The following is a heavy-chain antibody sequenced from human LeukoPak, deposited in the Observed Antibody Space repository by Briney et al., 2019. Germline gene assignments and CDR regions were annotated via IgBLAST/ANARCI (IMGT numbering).Heavy chain of an antibody. CDR3: ARSTGEGYGDYDAYYYYYMDV. V-gene: IGHV4-34*01. D-gene: IGHD4-17*01. CDR2: INHSGST. CDR1: GGSFSGYY. J-gene: IGHJ6*03. Sequence: SETLSLTCAVYGGSFSGYYWSWIRQPPGKGLEWIGEINHSGSTNYNPSLKSRVTISVDTSKNQFSLKLSSVTAEDTAVYYCARSTGEGYGDYDAYYYYYMDVWGKGTTVTVSS.